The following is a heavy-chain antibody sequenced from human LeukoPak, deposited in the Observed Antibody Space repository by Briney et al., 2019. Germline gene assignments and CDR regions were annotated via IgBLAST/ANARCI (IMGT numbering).Heavy chain of an antibody. CDR1: GGTFSSYA. Sequence: SVKVSCKASGGTFSSYAISWVRQAPGQGLEWMGGIIPIFGTANYAQKFQGRVTITADKSTSTAYMELSSLRPEDTAVYYCAREVYGDWFFDYWGQGTLVTVSS. CDR2: IIPIFGTA. V-gene: IGHV1-69*06. J-gene: IGHJ4*02. D-gene: IGHD4-17*01. CDR3: AREVYGDWFFDY.